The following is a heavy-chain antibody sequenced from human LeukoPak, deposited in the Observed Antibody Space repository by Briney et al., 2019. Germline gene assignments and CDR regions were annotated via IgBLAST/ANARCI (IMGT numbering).Heavy chain of an antibody. J-gene: IGHJ4*02. CDR3: ARDLYYDSSGHLVDY. V-gene: IGHV4-59*12. D-gene: IGHD3-22*01. Sequence: SETLSLTCTVSGGSINSYYWSWIRQPPGKGLECIGYIHYTGSTNYSPSLKSRVTISVDTSKNQFSLKLSSVTAADTAVYYCARDLYYDSSGHLVDYWGQGTLVTVSS. CDR2: IHYTGST. CDR1: GGSINSYY.